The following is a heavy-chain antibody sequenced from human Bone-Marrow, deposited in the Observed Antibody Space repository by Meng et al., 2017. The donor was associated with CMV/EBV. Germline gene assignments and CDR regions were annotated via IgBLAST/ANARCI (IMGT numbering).Heavy chain of an antibody. CDR1: GFTFSSYA. Sequence: GESLKISCAASGFTFSSYAMSWVRQAPGKGLEWVSAISGSGGSTYYADSVKGRFTISRDNSKNSLYLQMNSLRAEDTAVYYCARGDYGGGAFDIWGQGTMVTV. CDR3: ARGDYGGGAFDI. CDR2: ISGSGGST. J-gene: IGHJ3*02. V-gene: IGHV3-23*01. D-gene: IGHD4-17*01.